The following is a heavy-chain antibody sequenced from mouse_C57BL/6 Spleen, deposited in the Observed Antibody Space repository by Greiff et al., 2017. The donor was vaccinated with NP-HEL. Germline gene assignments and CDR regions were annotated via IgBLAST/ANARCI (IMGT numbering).Heavy chain of an antibody. Sequence: EVQGVESGPELVKPGASVKISCKASGYSFTGYYMNWVKQSPEKSLEWIGEINPSTGGTTYNQKFKAKATLTVDKSSSTAYMQLKSLTSEDSSVYYCARRMGYDGYYYAMDYWGQGTSVTVSS. CDR2: INPSTGGT. CDR1: GYSFTGYY. V-gene: IGHV1-42*01. J-gene: IGHJ4*01. D-gene: IGHD2-2*01. CDR3: ARRMGYDGYYYAMDY.